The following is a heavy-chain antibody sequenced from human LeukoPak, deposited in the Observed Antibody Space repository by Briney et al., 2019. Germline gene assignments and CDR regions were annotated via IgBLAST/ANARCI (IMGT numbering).Heavy chain of an antibody. D-gene: IGHD3-22*01. J-gene: IGHJ4*02. CDR2: ISSSSSTI. CDR1: GFTFSSYS. Sequence: GGSLRLSCAASGFTFSSYSMNWVRQAPGKGLEWVSYISSSSSTIYYADSVKGRFTISRDNAKNSLYLQMNSLRAEDTAVYYCAPDGKYYYDSSATDGYFDYWGQGTLVTVSS. CDR3: APDGKYYYDSSATDGYFDY. V-gene: IGHV3-48*04.